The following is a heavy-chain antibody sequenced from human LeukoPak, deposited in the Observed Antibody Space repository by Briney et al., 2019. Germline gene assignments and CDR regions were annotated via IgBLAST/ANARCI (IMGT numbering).Heavy chain of an antibody. CDR2: IYYSGST. V-gene: IGHV4-39*07. Sequence: SETLSLTCTVSGGSISSSSYYWGWIRQPPGKGLEWIGSIYYSGSTYYNPSLKSRVTISVDTSKNQFSLKLSSVTAADTAVYYCAKSIAARRLYYYYYMDVWGKGTTVTVSS. J-gene: IGHJ6*03. CDR3: AKSIAARRLYYYYYMDV. D-gene: IGHD6-6*01. CDR1: GGSISSSSYY.